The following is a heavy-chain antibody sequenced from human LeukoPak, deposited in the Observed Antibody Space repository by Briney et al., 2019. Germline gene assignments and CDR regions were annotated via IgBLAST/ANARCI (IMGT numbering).Heavy chain of an antibody. CDR1: GGSISSYY. Sequence: SETLSLTCTVSGGSISSYYWGWIRQPPGKGLEWIGSIYYSGSTYYNPSLKSRVTISVDTSKNQFSLKLSSVTAADTAVYCCARVAPFTYYYDSSGYDDYWGQGTLVTVSS. D-gene: IGHD3-22*01. V-gene: IGHV4-39*01. CDR2: IYYSGST. J-gene: IGHJ4*02. CDR3: ARVAPFTYYYDSSGYDDY.